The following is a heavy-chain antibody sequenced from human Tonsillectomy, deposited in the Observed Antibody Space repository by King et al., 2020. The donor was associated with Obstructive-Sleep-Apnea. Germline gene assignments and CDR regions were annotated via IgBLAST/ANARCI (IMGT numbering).Heavy chain of an antibody. CDR1: GFTNYD. D-gene: IGHD1-26*01. CDR3: AVGVDV. CDR2: MNPNSGNT. Sequence: VHLVQSGADVKKPGASVRVSCRASGFTNYDINWIRQASGQGLAWMGWMNPNSGNTGYARKFQGRVTMTRNTSIDTAYMDLSSLRSEDTAVYYCAVGVDVWGQGTTVIVSS. J-gene: IGHJ6*02. V-gene: IGHV1-8*01.